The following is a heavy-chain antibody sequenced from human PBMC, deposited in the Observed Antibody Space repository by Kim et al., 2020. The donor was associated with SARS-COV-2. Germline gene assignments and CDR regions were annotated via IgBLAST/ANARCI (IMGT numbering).Heavy chain of an antibody. J-gene: IGHJ3*02. D-gene: IGHD3-10*01. V-gene: IGHV3-23*01. Sequence: GGSLRLSCAASGFTFSSYAMSWVRQAPGKGLEWVSAISGSGGSTYYADSVKGRFTISRDNSKNTLYLQMNSLRAEDTAVYYCAKDLYYYGSGTPPGAFDIWGQGTMVTVSS. CDR2: ISGSGGST. CDR1: GFTFSSYA. CDR3: AKDLYYYGSGTPPGAFDI.